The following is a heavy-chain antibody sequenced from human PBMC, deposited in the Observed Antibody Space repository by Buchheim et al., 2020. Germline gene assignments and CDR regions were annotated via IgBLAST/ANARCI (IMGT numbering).Heavy chain of an antibody. Sequence: EVQLLESGGGLVQPGGSLRLSCAASGFTFSSYAMSWVRQAPGKGLELVSAISGSGGSTYYADPVKGRFTISRDNSKKPPYSQMNSLRAEDTAVYYCAKDSPGFPYYYDSRGYRASWGQGTL. J-gene: IGHJ4*02. D-gene: IGHD3-22*01. V-gene: IGHV3-23*01. CDR3: AKDSPGFPYYYDSRGYRAS. CDR2: ISGSGGST. CDR1: GFTFSSYA.